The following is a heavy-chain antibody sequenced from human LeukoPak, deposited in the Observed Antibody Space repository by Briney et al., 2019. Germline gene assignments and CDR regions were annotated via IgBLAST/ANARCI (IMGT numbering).Heavy chain of an antibody. CDR1: GFTFSSYS. Sequence: PGGSLRLSCAASGFTFSSYSMNWVRQAPGKGLEWVSSISSSSSYIYYADSVKGRFTISRDNSKNTLYLQMNSLRAEDTAVYYCASISVTMIVPAGDYWGQGTLVTVSS. V-gene: IGHV3-21*01. CDR3: ASISVTMIVPAGDY. J-gene: IGHJ4*02. CDR2: ISSSSSYI. D-gene: IGHD3-22*01.